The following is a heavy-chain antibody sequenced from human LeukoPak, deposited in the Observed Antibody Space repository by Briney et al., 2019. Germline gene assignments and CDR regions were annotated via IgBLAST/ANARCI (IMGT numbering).Heavy chain of an antibody. V-gene: IGHV1-46*01. CDR1: GYTFTRYY. Sequence: ASVKVSCKASGYTFTRYYIHWVRQAPGQGLEWMGVVYTDRGGTLYAQKFQGRVTMARDTSTNTAYMELSSLRSEDTAIYYCARIEGSASAMGDWGQGTLVTVSS. D-gene: IGHD3-10*01. CDR2: VYTDRGGT. J-gene: IGHJ4*02. CDR3: ARIEGSASAMGD.